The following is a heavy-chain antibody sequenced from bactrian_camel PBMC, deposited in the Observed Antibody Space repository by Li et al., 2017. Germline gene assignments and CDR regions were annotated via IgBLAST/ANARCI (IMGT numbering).Heavy chain of an antibody. CDR2: MATFGSST. Sequence: QVGGSLKLSCAVAGDISSRHCMAWFRQAPGKEREGVASMATFGSSTTYANSVKGRFTISRDNAKNILYLQMHCLKPEDTAMYYCAADFDLWGQGTQVTVS. CDR1: GDISSRHC. J-gene: IGHJ4*01. V-gene: IGHV3S53*01. CDR3: AADFDL.